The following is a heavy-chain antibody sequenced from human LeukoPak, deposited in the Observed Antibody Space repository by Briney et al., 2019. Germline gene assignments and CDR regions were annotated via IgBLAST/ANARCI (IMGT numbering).Heavy chain of an antibody. J-gene: IGHJ1*01. CDR2: IRSKAYGGTT. D-gene: IGHD4-17*01. CDR1: GFTFGDYA. V-gene: IGHV3-49*03. Sequence: PGGSLRLSCTASGFTFGDYAMSWFRQAPGKGLEWVGFIRSKAYGGTTEYAASVKGRFTISRDDSKSIAYLQMNSLKTEDTAVYYCTRSPVGGYGDYLAPLFWGQGTLVTVSS. CDR3: TRSPVGGYGDYLAPLF.